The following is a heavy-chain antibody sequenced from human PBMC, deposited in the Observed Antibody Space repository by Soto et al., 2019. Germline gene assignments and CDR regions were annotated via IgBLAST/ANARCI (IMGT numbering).Heavy chain of an antibody. CDR2: MNPNSGNT. CDR1: GYTFTSYD. J-gene: IGHJ4*02. Sequence: ASVKVSCKASGYTFTSYDINWVRQATGQGLEWMGWMNPNSGNTGYAQKFQGRVTMTRNTSISTAYMELSSLRSEDTAVYYCARNLGEFFELDYWGQGTLVTVSS. CDR3: ARNLGEFFELDY. D-gene: IGHD3-16*01. V-gene: IGHV1-8*01.